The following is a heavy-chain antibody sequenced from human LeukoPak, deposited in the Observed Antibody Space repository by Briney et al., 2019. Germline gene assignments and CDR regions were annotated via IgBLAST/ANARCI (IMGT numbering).Heavy chain of an antibody. CDR1: GFTFSGFG. J-gene: IGHJ6*02. CDR2: ISYDGSTK. V-gene: IGHV3-30*03. CDR3: ARGEATIYGSGTNHYYYGMDV. Sequence: GGSLRLSCAASGFTFSGFGMHWVRQAPGKGLEWMAVISYDGSTKYYADAVKGRFTISRDNSKNTLYFLMNTLRAEDTAVYYCARGEATIYGSGTNHYYYGMDVWGQGTTVTVSS. D-gene: IGHD3-10*01.